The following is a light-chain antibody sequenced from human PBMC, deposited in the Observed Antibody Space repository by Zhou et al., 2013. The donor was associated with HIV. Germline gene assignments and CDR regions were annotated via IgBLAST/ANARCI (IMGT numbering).Light chain of an antibody. J-gene: IGKJ3*01. V-gene: IGKV1-27*01. CDR3: QEYSSDPFT. CDR2: AAS. Sequence: IQMTQSPSSLSASVGDRVTITCRASQGINTWLNWYQQKPGKSPNLLIYAASTLQSGVPSRFSGSGSGTDFTLSISSLQPGDVATYYCQEYSSDPFTFGPGTKVEIK. CDR1: QGINTW.